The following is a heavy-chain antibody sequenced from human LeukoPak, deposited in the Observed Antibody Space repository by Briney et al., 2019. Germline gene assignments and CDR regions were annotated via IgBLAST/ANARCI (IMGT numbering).Heavy chain of an antibody. D-gene: IGHD1-26*01. CDR3: ARVAGSIDY. Sequence: ASVKVSCKASGYSFTTYDINWVRQATGQGLEWMGWMNLKSGYTGYAQKFQGRITITRDTSTSTVYMELSSLRSEDTAVYYCARVAGSIDYWGQGTLVTVSS. J-gene: IGHJ4*02. CDR2: MNLKSGYT. CDR1: GYSFTTYD. V-gene: IGHV1-8*03.